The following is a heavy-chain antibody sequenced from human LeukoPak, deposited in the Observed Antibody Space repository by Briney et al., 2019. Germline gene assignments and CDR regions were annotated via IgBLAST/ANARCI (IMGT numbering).Heavy chain of an antibody. V-gene: IGHV3-53*01. CDR3: AKEGYYYDSSGYTYRWFDP. Sequence: GGSLRLSCAASGFTVNSTFMSWVRQAPGQGLEWVSVIYTDASTYYADSVKGRFTISRDNSKNTLYLQMNSLRAEDTAVYYCAKEGYYYDSSGYTYRWFDPWGQRTLVTVSS. J-gene: IGHJ5*02. CDR2: IYTDAST. CDR1: GFTVNSTF. D-gene: IGHD3-22*01.